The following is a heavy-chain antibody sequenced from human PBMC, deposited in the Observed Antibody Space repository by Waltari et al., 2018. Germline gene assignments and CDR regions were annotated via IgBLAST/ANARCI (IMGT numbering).Heavy chain of an antibody. Sequence: EVQLVESGGGLVQPGGSLRLSCAASGFIFSDYWMHWVRQAPGKGLMWVSRFKSDGSSTAYADFVKGRFTVARETARNTLDLQMNSLSAEDTAVYYCARGGQVLNWPFDMWGQGTVVTVSS. V-gene: IGHV3-74*01. D-gene: IGHD2-2*01. J-gene: IGHJ3*02. CDR3: ARGGQVLNWPFDM. CDR2: FKSDGSST. CDR1: GFIFSDYW.